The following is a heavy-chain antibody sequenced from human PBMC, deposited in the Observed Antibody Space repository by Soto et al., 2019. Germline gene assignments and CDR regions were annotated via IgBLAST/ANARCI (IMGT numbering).Heavy chain of an antibody. CDR1: GDSINSNNL. CDR2: TYHSGTT. Sequence: QVQLQESDPGLVKPSGTLSLTCAVSGDSINSNNLWSWVRPTPGKGLELIGETYHSGTTNYNPSLKRRGRMSMDKTKNQSSLQVNSVTAADTAVYYCVLEDYSSPARGANWFDPWGQGTGVTVSS. V-gene: IGHV4-4*02. CDR3: VLEDYSSPARGANWFDP. D-gene: IGHD6-13*01. J-gene: IGHJ5*02.